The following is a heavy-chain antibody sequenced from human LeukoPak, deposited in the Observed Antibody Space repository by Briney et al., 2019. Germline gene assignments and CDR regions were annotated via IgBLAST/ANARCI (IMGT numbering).Heavy chain of an antibody. Sequence: GGSLRLSCAASGFTFSSYAMHWVRQAPGKGLEYVSAISSNGGSTYYANSVKGRFTISRDNSKNTLYLQMGSLRAEDMAVYYCARNPGGDSSGWYYFDYWGQGTLVTVSS. CDR1: GFTFSSYA. V-gene: IGHV3-64*01. CDR2: ISSNGGST. J-gene: IGHJ4*02. D-gene: IGHD6-19*01. CDR3: ARNPGGDSSGWYYFDY.